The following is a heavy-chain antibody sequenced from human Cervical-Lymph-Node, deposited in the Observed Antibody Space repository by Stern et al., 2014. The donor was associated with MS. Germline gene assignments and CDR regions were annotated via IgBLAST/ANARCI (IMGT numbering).Heavy chain of an antibody. Sequence: QLVQSGAEVRKPGSSVNVSCKASGGTFSNYAISWVRQAPGQGLEWMGRIIPNFHLTTYAQKFQGRVTFSADTSTNTAYLDLSSLTFEDTAVYYCARDRSLSPRPRGMDVWGQGTAVTVSS. CDR2: IIPNFHLT. D-gene: IGHD6-6*01. J-gene: IGHJ6*02. V-gene: IGHV1-69*09. CDR1: GGTFSNYA. CDR3: ARDRSLSPRPRGMDV.